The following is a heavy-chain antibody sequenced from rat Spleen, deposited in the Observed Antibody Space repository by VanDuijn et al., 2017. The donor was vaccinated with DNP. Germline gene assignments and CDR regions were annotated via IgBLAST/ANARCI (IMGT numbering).Heavy chain of an antibody. V-gene: IGHV5-22*01. J-gene: IGHJ3*01. Sequence: EVQLVESGGGLVQPGRPLNLSCAASGFIFSDHYMAWVRQAPKKGLEWVASISYEGGSTYYGDSVKGRFTISRDNAKSTLYLQMNSLKSEDMATYYCARPWELGFAYWGQGTLVTVSS. CDR3: ARPWELGFAY. CDR1: GFIFSDHY. D-gene: IGHD5-1*01. CDR2: ISYEGGST.